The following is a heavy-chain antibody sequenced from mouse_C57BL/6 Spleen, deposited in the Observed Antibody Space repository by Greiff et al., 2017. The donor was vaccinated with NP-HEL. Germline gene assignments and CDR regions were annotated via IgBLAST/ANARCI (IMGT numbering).Heavy chain of an antibody. Sequence: VQLQQPGAELVRPGTSVKLSCKASGYTFTSYWMHWVKQRPGQGLEWIGVIDPSDSYTNYIQKFKGKATLTVDTSSSTAYMQLSSLTSEDAAVYYCASGLRLPDYWGQGTTLTVSS. CDR2: IDPSDSYT. D-gene: IGHD3-2*02. V-gene: IGHV1-59*01. J-gene: IGHJ2*01. CDR3: ASGLRLPDY. CDR1: GYTFTSYW.